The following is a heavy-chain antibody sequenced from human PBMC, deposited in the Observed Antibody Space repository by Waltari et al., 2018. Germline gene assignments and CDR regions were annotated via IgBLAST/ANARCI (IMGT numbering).Heavy chain of an antibody. CDR3: ARGGLELGSAYHHNGMDV. V-gene: IGHV1-18*01. CDR1: GYTFTSYG. J-gene: IGHJ6*02. CDR2: ISAYNGNR. D-gene: IGHD2-2*01. Sequence: QVQLVQSGAEVKKPGASVKVSCKASGYTFTSYGIGWGRQAPGKGLEWVGWISAYNGNRYFAPRVQSRLTLTTDSSTTTAYMELTSLTFDDTAVYYCARGGLELGSAYHHNGMDVWGQGTTVIVFS.